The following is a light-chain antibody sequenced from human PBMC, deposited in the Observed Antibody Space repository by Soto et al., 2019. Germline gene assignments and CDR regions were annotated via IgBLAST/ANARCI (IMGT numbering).Light chain of an antibody. Sequence: QSVLTQPPSVSGAPGQRVTISCTGSSSNIGAGYDVHWYQQLPGTDPKLLIYGNSNRPSGVPDRFSVSKSGTSASLAITGLQAEDEADYYCQSYDSSLSGVVFGGGTKLTVL. J-gene: IGLJ2*01. CDR2: GNS. V-gene: IGLV1-40*01. CDR1: SSNIGAGYD. CDR3: QSYDSSLSGVV.